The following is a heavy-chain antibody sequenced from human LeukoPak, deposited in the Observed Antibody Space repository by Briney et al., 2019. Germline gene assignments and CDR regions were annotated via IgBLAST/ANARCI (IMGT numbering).Heavy chain of an antibody. V-gene: IGHV4-39*07. CDR1: GGSISSSSYS. CDR3: ARDKGQYGSGTPRFTWFDP. Sequence: PSETLSLTCTVSGGSISSSSYSWGWIRQPPGKGLEWIGSIYYSGSTYYNPSLKSRVIVSSDTSKNQFSLMLNSVTAADTAVYYCARDKGQYGSGTPRFTWFDPWGQGTLVTVSS. D-gene: IGHD3-10*01. CDR2: IYYSGST. J-gene: IGHJ5*02.